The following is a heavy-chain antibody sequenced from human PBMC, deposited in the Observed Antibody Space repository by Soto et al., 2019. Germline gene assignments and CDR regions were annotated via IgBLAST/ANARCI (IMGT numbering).Heavy chain of an antibody. V-gene: IGHV4-39*01. D-gene: IGHD6-19*01. J-gene: IGHJ5*02. Sequence: QLQLQESGPGLVKPSETLSLTCTVSGGSISSSSYYWGWIRQPPGKGLEWIGSISYSGSTYYNPSLKSRVTMSVDTSKNQFSLKLTSVTAADTAVYYCARRRYSIGWSTNWFDPWCQGTLVTVSS. CDR3: ARRRYSIGWSTNWFDP. CDR2: ISYSGST. CDR1: GGSISSSSYY.